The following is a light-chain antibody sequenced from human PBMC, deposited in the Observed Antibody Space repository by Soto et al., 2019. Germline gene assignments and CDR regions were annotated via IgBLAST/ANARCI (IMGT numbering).Light chain of an antibody. Sequence: QSVLTQTPSASGTPGQSVTISCSGSNSNMGRNYVYWYQQVPGTAPKLLMYRNDVRPSGVPDRFTVSKSGTSASLAISGLRSEDEADYYCAVWDNSLNGVAFGGGTKLTVL. CDR1: NSNMGRNY. J-gene: IGLJ2*01. CDR2: RND. CDR3: AVWDNSLNGVA. V-gene: IGLV1-47*01.